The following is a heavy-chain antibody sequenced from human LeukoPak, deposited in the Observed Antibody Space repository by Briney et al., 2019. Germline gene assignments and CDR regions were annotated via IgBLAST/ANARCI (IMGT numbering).Heavy chain of an antibody. CDR1: GFTFSSYS. CDR2: ISSSSSYI. V-gene: IGHV3-21*01. Sequence: GGSLRLSCAASGFTFSSYSMIWVRQAPGKGLEWVSSISSSSSYIYYADSVKGRFTISRDNAKNSLYLQMNSLRADDTAVYYCARESSPGYSYGYPLAYWGQGALVTVSS. D-gene: IGHD5-18*01. CDR3: ARESSPGYSYGYPLAY. J-gene: IGHJ4*02.